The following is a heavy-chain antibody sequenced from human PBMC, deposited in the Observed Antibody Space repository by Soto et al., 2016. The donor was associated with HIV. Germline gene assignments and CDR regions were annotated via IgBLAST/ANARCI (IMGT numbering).Heavy chain of an antibody. CDR1: GGSISSINHY. CDR2: INYSGSS. Sequence: QLQLQESGPGLVKPSETLSLTCTVSGGSISSINHYWGWIRQPPGKGLEWIGSINYSGSSYYNPSLKSRVTKSVDTSKNQFSLNLSSVTAADTAVYYCARMRXAYPGYVDYVGPGNPGPPSPQ. V-gene: IGHV4-39*01. J-gene: IGHJ4*02. D-gene: IGHD2-15*01. CDR3: ARMRXAYPGYVDY.